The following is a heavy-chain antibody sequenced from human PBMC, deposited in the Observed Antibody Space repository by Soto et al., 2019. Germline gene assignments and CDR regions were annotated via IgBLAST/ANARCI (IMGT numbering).Heavy chain of an antibody. D-gene: IGHD4-17*01. CDR3: ARGTTVETGSY. J-gene: IGHJ4*02. CDR2: LSAYNGNT. CDR1: GYTFSSYG. Sequence: QVKLVQSGAEVKKPGASVKISCKASGYTFSSYGISWVRQAPGQGLEWMGWLSAYNGNTNYAQKFQGRVTMTTDTSTSTAYTELRSLRSDDTAGYYCARGTTVETGSYWGQGTLVTVSS. V-gene: IGHV1-18*01.